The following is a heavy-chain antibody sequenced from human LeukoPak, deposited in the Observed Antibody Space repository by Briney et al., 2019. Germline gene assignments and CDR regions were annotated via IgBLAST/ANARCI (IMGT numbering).Heavy chain of an antibody. J-gene: IGHJ4*02. CDR3: ARTFYSASGSYPH. V-gene: IGHV1-3*01. Sequence: ASVKVSCKTSGYTFTSYLLHWVRLAPGQSLEWMGWINAGNGNTKYSQRFQDRITSSRDTSATTAYMELSSLTSEDTAVYYCARTFYSASGSYPHWGQGTLVTVSS. CDR2: INAGNGNT. D-gene: IGHD3-10*01. CDR1: GYTFTSYL.